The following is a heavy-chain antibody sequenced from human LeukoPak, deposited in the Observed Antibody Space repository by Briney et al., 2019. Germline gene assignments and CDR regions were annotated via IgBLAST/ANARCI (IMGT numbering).Heavy chain of an antibody. D-gene: IGHD4-11*01. V-gene: IGHV3-48*04. Sequence: GGSLRLSCAASGFTFSSYSMNWVRQAPGKGLEWVSYISSSSSTIYYADSVKGRFTISRDNAKNSLYLQMNSLRAEDTAVYYCAREDPYSNLDYWGQGTLVTVSS. CDR2: ISSSSSTI. J-gene: IGHJ4*02. CDR1: GFTFSSYS. CDR3: AREDPYSNLDY.